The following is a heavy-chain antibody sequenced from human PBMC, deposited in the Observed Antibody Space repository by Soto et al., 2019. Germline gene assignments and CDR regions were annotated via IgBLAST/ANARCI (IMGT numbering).Heavy chain of an antibody. CDR2: ISGSDGRS. CDR3: AKAYFVWSSEQPYYFDY. D-gene: IGHD3-16*01. V-gene: IGHV3-23*01. J-gene: IGHJ4*02. CDR1: GFTFSNYA. Sequence: EVQLLDSGGGLVQPGGSLRLSCAASGFTFSNYAMTWVRQGPGKGLEWVSGISGSDGRSYYADSVKGRFTISRDNSKSTLDLQMNSLRAEDTAVYYCAKAYFVWSSEQPYYFDYWGQGTLVTVSS.